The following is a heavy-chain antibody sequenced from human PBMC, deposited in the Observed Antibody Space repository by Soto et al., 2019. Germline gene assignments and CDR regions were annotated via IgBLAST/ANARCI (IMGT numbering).Heavy chain of an antibody. CDR1: GGTFSSYA. Sequence: ASVKVSCKASGGTFSSYAISWVRQAPGQGLEWMGGIIPIFGTANYAQKFQGRVTITADESTSTAYMELSSLRSEDTAVYYCARLERITMTRGMDVWGQGTTVTVSS. J-gene: IGHJ6*02. CDR2: IIPIFGTA. CDR3: ARLERITMTRGMDV. D-gene: IGHD3-22*01. V-gene: IGHV1-69*13.